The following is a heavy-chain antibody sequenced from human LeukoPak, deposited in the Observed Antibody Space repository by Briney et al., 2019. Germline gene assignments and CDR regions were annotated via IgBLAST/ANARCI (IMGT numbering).Heavy chain of an antibody. Sequence: ASVKVSCRASGYTFTSYGISWVRQAPGQGLEWMGWISAYNGNTNYAQKLQGRVTMTTDTSTSTAYMELRSLRSDDTAVYYCARDQNPYYYDSSGYYCFDYWGQRTLVTVSS. CDR3: ARDQNPYYYDSSGYYCFDY. D-gene: IGHD3-22*01. CDR2: ISAYNGNT. CDR1: GYTFTSYG. J-gene: IGHJ4*02. V-gene: IGHV1-18*01.